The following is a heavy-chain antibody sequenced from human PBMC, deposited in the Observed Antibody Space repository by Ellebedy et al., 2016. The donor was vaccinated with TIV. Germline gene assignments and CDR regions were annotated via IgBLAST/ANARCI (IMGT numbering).Heavy chain of an antibody. CDR3: VRDSSKVSGMDV. J-gene: IGHJ6*02. D-gene: IGHD2-8*01. CDR1: GFSVSSTY. Sequence: PGGSLRLSCAASGFSVSSTYMSWVRQAPGKGLDWVSVIYSAASTYYADSVKGRFTISRDNSKNTLFLQMKSLRAEDTGVYYCVRDSSKVSGMDVWGQGTTVTVSS. CDR2: IYSAAST. V-gene: IGHV3-53*01.